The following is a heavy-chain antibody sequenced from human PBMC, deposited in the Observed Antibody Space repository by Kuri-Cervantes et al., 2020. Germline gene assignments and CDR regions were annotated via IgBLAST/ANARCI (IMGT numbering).Heavy chain of an antibody. Sequence: GESLKISCAASGFTFSSYGMHWVRQAPGKGLEWVAVIWYDGSSKYYADSVKGRFTISRDNSKNTLYLQMNSLRAEDTAVYYCARATADGMDIWGQGTTVTVSS. CDR1: GFTFSSYG. D-gene: IGHD2-21*02. J-gene: IGHJ6*02. V-gene: IGHV3-33*01. CDR3: ARATADGMDI. CDR2: IWYDGSSK.